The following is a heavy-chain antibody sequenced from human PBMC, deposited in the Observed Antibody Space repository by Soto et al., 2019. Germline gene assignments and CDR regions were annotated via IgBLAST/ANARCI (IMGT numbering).Heavy chain of an antibody. CDR1: GFTFDDYG. Sequence: GGSLRLSCAASGFTFDDYGMSWVRQAPGKGLEWVSGINWNGGSTGYADSVKGRFTISRDNAKNSLYLQMNSLRAEDTALYHCARARGGYSSSWSPYYFDYWGQGTLVTVSS. CDR3: ARARGGYSSSWSPYYFDY. J-gene: IGHJ4*02. CDR2: INWNGGST. D-gene: IGHD6-13*01. V-gene: IGHV3-20*01.